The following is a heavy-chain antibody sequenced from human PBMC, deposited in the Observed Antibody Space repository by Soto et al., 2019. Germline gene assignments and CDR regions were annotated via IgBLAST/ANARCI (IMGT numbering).Heavy chain of an antibody. D-gene: IGHD6-13*01. CDR3: ARELAAAGTKSYYYYGMDV. Sequence: LRLSCAASGFTFSSYAMHWVRQAPGKGLEWVAVISYDGSNKYYADSVKGRFTISRDNSKNTLYLQMNSLRAEDTAVYYCARELAAAGTKSYYYYGMDVWGQGTTVTVSS. CDR2: ISYDGSNK. CDR1: GFTFSSYA. V-gene: IGHV3-30-3*01. J-gene: IGHJ6*02.